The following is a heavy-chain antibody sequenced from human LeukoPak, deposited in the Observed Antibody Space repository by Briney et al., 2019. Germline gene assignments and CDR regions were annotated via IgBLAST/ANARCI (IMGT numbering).Heavy chain of an antibody. CDR1: GGSISSSSYY. CDR3: ARENCSSGSCYYYYYYMDV. V-gene: IGHV4-39*06. J-gene: IGHJ6*03. CDR2: IYYSGIT. D-gene: IGHD2-15*01. Sequence: PSETLSLTCTVSGGSISSSSYYWGWIRQPPGKGLEWIVSIYYSGITYDNPSLKSRITTQVYTSKTQFPLKLSSVTAADTAVYYCARENCSSGSCYYYYYYMDVWGKGTTVTISS.